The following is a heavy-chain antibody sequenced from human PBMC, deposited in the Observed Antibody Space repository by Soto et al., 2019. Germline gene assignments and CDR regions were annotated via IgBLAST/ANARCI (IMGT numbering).Heavy chain of an antibody. Sequence: PSETLSLTCAVYGGSFSGYYWSWIRQPPGKGLEWIGEINHSGSTNYNPSLKSRVTISVDTSKNQFSLKLSSVTAADTAVYYCARERYCSSTSCFYYYYYGMDVWGQGTTVPVSS. D-gene: IGHD2-2*01. CDR2: INHSGST. V-gene: IGHV4-34*01. CDR1: GGSFSGYY. J-gene: IGHJ6*02. CDR3: ARERYCSSTSCFYYYYYGMDV.